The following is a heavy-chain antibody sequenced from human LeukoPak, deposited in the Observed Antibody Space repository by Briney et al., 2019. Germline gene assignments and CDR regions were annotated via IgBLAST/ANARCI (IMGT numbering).Heavy chain of an antibody. Sequence: GGSLRLSCAASGFTVSSNYMSWVRQAPGKGLEWVSVIYSGGSTYYADSVKGRFTISRDNSKNMLYPQMNSLRAEDTAVYYCARIPKAAAGGYWGQGTLVTVSS. D-gene: IGHD6-13*01. V-gene: IGHV3-53*05. J-gene: IGHJ4*02. CDR2: IYSGGST. CDR1: GFTVSSNY. CDR3: ARIPKAAAGGY.